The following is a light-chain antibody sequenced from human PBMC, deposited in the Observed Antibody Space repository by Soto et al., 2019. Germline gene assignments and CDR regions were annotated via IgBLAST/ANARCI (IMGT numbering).Light chain of an antibody. CDR3: QQHVRSPRT. CDR1: QSVDSAY. J-gene: IGKJ2*01. CDR2: ATS. V-gene: IGKV3-20*01. Sequence: EIVVTQPPGNLSLSPAETATLSCRASQSVDSAYLGWYQHKPGQAPRLLISATSRRATGTPDRFSGSGSGTDFTLTISRLEPEDFAVYYCQQHVRSPRTFGQGTKVDIK.